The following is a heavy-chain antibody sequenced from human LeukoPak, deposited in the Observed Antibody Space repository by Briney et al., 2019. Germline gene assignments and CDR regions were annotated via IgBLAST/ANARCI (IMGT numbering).Heavy chain of an antibody. D-gene: IGHD5-18*01. CDR1: GFTFDDYA. CDR3: AKVRGYSYGYVDY. Sequence: GRSLRLSCAASGFTFDDYAMHWVRQAPGKGLEWVSGISWNSGSIGYADSVEGRFTISRDNAKNSLYLQMNSLRAEDMAWYYCAKVRGYSYGYVDYWGQGTLVTVSS. V-gene: IGHV3-9*03. CDR2: ISWNSGSI. J-gene: IGHJ4*02.